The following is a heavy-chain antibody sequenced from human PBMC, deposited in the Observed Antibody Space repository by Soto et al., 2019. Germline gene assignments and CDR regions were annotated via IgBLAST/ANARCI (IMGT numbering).Heavy chain of an antibody. CDR1: DGSLSGYY. Sequence: PSETLSLTCAVYDGSLSGYYWSWIRQPPGRGLEWIDEINHTGSTNYYPSLKSRVTISVDTSKNLFSLKMNSVTAADTAVYYCARSRRAGVVGTALLPWFDPWGQGTLVTVSS. J-gene: IGHJ5*02. CDR2: INHTGST. CDR3: ARSRRAGVVGTALLPWFDP. V-gene: IGHV4-34*01. D-gene: IGHD2-21*02.